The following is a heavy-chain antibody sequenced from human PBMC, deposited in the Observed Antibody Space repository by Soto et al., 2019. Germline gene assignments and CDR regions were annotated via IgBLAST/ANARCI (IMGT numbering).Heavy chain of an antibody. V-gene: IGHV4-30-4*01. CDR1: GGSISSGDYY. J-gene: IGHJ4*02. Sequence: QLQESGPGLVKPSQTLSLTCTVSGGSISSGDYYWNWIRQPPGKGLEWIGYIYYSGSTFYNPSLKSRVTISIDTSKKQFSLKLSSVTAADTAVYYCASASAFYYFDYWGQGTLVTVSS. CDR3: ASASAFYYFDY. CDR2: IYYSGST. D-gene: IGHD3-10*01.